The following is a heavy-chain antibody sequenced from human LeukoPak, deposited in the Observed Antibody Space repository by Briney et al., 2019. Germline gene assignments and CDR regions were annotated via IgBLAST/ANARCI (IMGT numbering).Heavy chain of an antibody. CDR2: IWYDGSNK. Sequence: PGGSLRLSCAAPGFTFSSYGMHWVRQAPGKGLEWVAVIWYDGSNKYYADTVKGRFTISRDTSKNTLYLQMNSLRAEDTAVYYCAKDRQSSSWLDYWGQGTLVTVSS. CDR3: AKDRQSSSWLDY. V-gene: IGHV3-33*06. J-gene: IGHJ4*02. CDR1: GFTFSSYG. D-gene: IGHD6-13*01.